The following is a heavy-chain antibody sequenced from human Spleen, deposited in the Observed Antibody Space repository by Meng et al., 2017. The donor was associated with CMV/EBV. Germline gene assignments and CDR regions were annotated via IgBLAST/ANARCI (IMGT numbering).Heavy chain of an antibody. Sequence: ASVKVSCKASGFTFTSYDISWVRQAAGQGLEWMGWMNPNSGNTGYAQQFQGRVTLSSNMSIRTAYMGLSSLKSEDTAVYYCARGAHSSGYFYPSGMDVWGQGTTVTVSS. V-gene: IGHV1-8*01. CDR2: MNPNSGNT. D-gene: IGHD3-22*01. CDR3: ARGAHSSGYFYPSGMDV. J-gene: IGHJ6*02. CDR1: GFTFTSYD.